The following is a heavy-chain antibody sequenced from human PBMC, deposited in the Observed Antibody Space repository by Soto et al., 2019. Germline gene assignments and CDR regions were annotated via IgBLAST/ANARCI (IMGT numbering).Heavy chain of an antibody. Sequence: GGSLRLSCAASGFTFINYAMTWVRQAPGEGLEWVSTISGNGANTHYADSVKGRFSISRDNSKNTLYIQMNSLRADDTAVYYCAKDYGSSRYLFDYWGQGXLVTVSS. V-gene: IGHV3-23*01. CDR1: GFTFINYA. CDR2: ISGNGANT. CDR3: AKDYGSSRYLFDY. J-gene: IGHJ4*02. D-gene: IGHD6-19*01.